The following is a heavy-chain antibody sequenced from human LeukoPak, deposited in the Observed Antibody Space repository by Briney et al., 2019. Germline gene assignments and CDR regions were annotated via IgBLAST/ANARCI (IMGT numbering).Heavy chain of an antibody. CDR2: IYSVGST. V-gene: IGHV3-53*01. CDR3: ARDLIPVAGTLDTGFF. D-gene: IGHD6-19*01. CDR1: GFSVSSNY. J-gene: IGHJ4*02. Sequence: PGGSLRLSCAASGFSVSSNYMSWVRQAPGKGLEWVSVIYSVGSTYYADSVKGRFTISRDNSKNTVCLQMNSLRAEDTAVYHCARDLIPVAGTLDTGFFWGQGTLVTVSS.